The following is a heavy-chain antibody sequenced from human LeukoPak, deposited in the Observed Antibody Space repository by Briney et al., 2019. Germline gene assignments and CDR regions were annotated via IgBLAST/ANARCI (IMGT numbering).Heavy chain of an antibody. CDR3: ARGIVVGSLYYMDV. D-gene: IGHD2-21*01. V-gene: IGHV1-69*01. CDR1: GGTFSSYA. CDR2: IIPIFATT. Sequence: GSSVNVSCKASGGTFSSYAISWVRQAPGQGLEWMGGIIPIFATTNYPQKFQGRVTITADDSTSTAYMELSSLRSEDTAVYYCARGIVVGSLYYMDVWGKGTTVTVSS. J-gene: IGHJ6*03.